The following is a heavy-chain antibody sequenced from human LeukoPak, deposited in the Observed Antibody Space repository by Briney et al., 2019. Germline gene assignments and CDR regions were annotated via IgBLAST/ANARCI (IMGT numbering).Heavy chain of an antibody. CDR2: INHSGST. J-gene: IGHJ3*02. CDR1: GGSFSGYY. Sequence: RPSETLSLTCAIYGGSFSGYYWSWIRQPPGKGLEWIGEINHSGSTNYNPSLKSRVTISVDTSKNQFSLKLSSVTAADTAVYYCARDRPNGSGSYYNPHDAFDIWGQGTMVTVSS. V-gene: IGHV4-34*01. D-gene: IGHD3-10*01. CDR3: ARDRPNGSGSYYNPHDAFDI.